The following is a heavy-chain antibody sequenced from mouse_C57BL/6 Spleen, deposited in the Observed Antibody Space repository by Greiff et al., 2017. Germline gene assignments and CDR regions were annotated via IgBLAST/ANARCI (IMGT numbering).Heavy chain of an antibody. J-gene: IGHJ3*01. V-gene: IGHV1-82*01. CDR2: IYPGDGDT. CDR3: AIDPWFAY. CDR1: GYAFSSSW. Sequence: VQLQQSGPELVQPGASVKISCKASGYAFSSSWMNWVKQRPGKGLEWIGRIYPGDGDTNYNGKFKGKATLTADKSSSTAYMQLSSLTSEDSAVYFCAIDPWFAYWGQGTLVTVSA.